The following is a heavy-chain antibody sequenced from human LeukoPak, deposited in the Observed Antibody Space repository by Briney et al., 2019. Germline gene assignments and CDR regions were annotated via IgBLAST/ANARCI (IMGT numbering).Heavy chain of an antibody. Sequence: SGPALVKPTQTLTLTCTFSVFSLSTSGVCVSWIRQAPGKALEWLARIDWDDDKYYSTSLRTRLTISKDTSKNQVVLTMTNMDPMDTATYYCARFGGARGGPRESFFDYWGQGTLVTVSS. CDR1: VFSLSTSGVC. J-gene: IGHJ4*02. D-gene: IGHD3-16*01. CDR2: IDWDDDK. CDR3: ARFGGARGGPRESFFDY. V-gene: IGHV2-70*11.